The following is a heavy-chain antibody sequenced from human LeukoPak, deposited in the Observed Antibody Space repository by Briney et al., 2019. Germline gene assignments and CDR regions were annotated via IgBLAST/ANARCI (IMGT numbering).Heavy chain of an antibody. D-gene: IGHD3-22*01. V-gene: IGHV3-23*01. CDR2: ISGSGGSI. CDR3: AKPIFLSGYYDSRPDYFDY. J-gene: IGHJ4*02. CDR1: GFTFSSYA. Sequence: GGSLRLSCAASGFTFSSYAMSWVRQAPGKGLEWVSAISGSGGSIYYADSVKGRFTISRDNSKNTLYLQMNSLRAEDTAVYYCAKPIFLSGYYDSRPDYFDYWGQGTLVAVSS.